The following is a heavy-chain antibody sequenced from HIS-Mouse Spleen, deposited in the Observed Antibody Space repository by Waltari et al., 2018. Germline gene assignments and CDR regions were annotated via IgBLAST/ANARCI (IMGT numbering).Heavy chain of an antibody. Sequence: QLQLQESGPGLVKPSETLSLTCTVSGGSISSSSYYWGWIRQPPGKGLEWIGSIYYSGSTYYNPSLNSRVTISVDTSKNQFSLKLSSVTAADTAVYYCAREIPYSSSWYDRYFDLWGRGTLVTVSS. CDR1: GGSISSSSYY. CDR2: IYYSGST. J-gene: IGHJ2*01. V-gene: IGHV4-39*07. D-gene: IGHD6-13*01. CDR3: AREIPYSSSWYDRYFDL.